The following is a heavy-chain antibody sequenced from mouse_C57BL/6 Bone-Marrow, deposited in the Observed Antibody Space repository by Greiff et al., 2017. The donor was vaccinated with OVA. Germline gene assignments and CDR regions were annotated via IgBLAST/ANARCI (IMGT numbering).Heavy chain of an antibody. CDR3: TFIYDGTWGDD. Sequence: QVQLQQSGAELVRPGASVTLSCKASGYTFTDYEMHWVKQTPVHGLEWIGAIDPETGGTAYNQKFKGKAILTADKSSSTAYMELRSLTSEDSAVYYCTFIYDGTWGDDWGQGTTLTVSS. J-gene: IGHJ2*01. CDR1: GYTFTDYE. CDR2: IDPETGGT. D-gene: IGHD2-3*01. V-gene: IGHV1-15*01.